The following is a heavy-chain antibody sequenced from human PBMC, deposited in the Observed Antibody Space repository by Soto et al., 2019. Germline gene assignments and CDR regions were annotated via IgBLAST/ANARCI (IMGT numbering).Heavy chain of an antibody. V-gene: IGHV4-30-4*08. Sequence: SETLSLTCTVSGGAISSSDYYWGWIRQPPGKGLEWIGNIYYSGSTYYNPSLKSRVTISVDTSKNQFSLKLSSVTAADTAVYYCARGGGYDYWGQGALVTVSS. D-gene: IGHD3-22*01. CDR3: ARGGGYDY. CDR2: IYYSGST. CDR1: GGAISSSDYY. J-gene: IGHJ4*02.